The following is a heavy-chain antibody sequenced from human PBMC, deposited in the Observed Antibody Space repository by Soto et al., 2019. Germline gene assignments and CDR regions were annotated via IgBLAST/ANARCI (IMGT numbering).Heavy chain of an antibody. D-gene: IGHD2-2*02. Sequence: QVQLQESGPGLVKPSQTLSLTCTVSGGSISSGDYYWSWIRQPPGKGLEWIGYISYSGSTYYNPSLKSRVTISVDTSKNQFSLKLSSVTAAETAVYYCAREVAVVVPAAIAAFDIWGQGTMVTVSS. CDR1: GGSISSGDYY. CDR3: AREVAVVVPAAIAAFDI. V-gene: IGHV4-30-4*01. J-gene: IGHJ3*02. CDR2: ISYSGST.